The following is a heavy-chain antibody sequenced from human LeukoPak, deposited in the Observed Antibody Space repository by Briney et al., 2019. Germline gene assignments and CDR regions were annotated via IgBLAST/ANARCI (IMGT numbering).Heavy chain of an antibody. CDR3: AREGASDAFDI. Sequence: SETLSLTCTVSGGSISSYYWSWIRQPPGKGLEWIGYIYYSGSTNYNPSLKSRVTISVDTSKNQFSLKLSSVTAADTAVYYCAREGASDAFDIWGKGKMVPVFS. CDR1: GGSISSYY. CDR2: IYYSGST. V-gene: IGHV4-59*01. D-gene: IGHD3-16*01. J-gene: IGHJ3*02.